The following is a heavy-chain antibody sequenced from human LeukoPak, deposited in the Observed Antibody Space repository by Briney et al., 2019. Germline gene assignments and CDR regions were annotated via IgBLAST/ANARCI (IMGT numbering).Heavy chain of an antibody. J-gene: IGHJ4*02. CDR2: ISYDGSSK. Sequence: GGSLRLSCAASGFTFSSYGMHWVRQAPGKGLEWVAVISYDGSSKYYADSVKGRFTISRDNSKNTLYLQMNSLRAEDTAVYYCAALSDYWGQGTLVTVSS. CDR3: AALSDY. CDR1: GFTFSSYG. V-gene: IGHV3-30*03.